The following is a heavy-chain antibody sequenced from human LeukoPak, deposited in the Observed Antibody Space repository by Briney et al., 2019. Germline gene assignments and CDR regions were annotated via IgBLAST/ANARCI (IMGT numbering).Heavy chain of an antibody. CDR3: ARRYCSSTSCYPIDY. CDR1: GGSISSSSYY. CDR2: IYYSGST. J-gene: IGHJ4*02. D-gene: IGHD2-2*01. Sequence: SETLSLTCTVSGGSISSSSYYWGWIRQPPGKGLEWIGSIYYSGSTYYNPSLKSRVTISVDTSKNQFSLKLSSVTAADTAVYYCARRYCSSTSCYPIDYWGQGTLVTVSS. V-gene: IGHV4-39*01.